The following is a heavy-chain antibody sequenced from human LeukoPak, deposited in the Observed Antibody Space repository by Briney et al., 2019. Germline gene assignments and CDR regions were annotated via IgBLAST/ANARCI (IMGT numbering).Heavy chain of an antibody. Sequence: ASVKVSCKASGYTFTSYDINWVRQATGQGLEWMGWMNPNSGNTGYAQKFQGRVTMTRDTSTSTVYMELSSLRSEDTAVYYCARDNRRSDYYDSSGYQFDYWGQGTLVTVSS. CDR3: ARDNRRSDYYDSSGYQFDY. CDR1: GYTFTSYD. J-gene: IGHJ4*02. D-gene: IGHD3-22*01. V-gene: IGHV1-8*01. CDR2: MNPNSGNT.